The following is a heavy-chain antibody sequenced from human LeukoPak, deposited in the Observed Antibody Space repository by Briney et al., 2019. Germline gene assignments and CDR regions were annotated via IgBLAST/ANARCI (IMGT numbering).Heavy chain of an antibody. CDR1: DDSISSYY. CDR2: IYSTGST. D-gene: IGHD3/OR15-3a*01. Sequence: SETLSLTCTVSDDSISSYYWSWIRQPAGKGLEWIGRIYSTGSTNYNPSLKSRVTMSVDTSKNQFSLKLSSVTAADTAVYYCARGILGQGYFDLWGRDTLVTVSS. CDR3: ARGILGQGYFDL. J-gene: IGHJ2*01. V-gene: IGHV4-4*07.